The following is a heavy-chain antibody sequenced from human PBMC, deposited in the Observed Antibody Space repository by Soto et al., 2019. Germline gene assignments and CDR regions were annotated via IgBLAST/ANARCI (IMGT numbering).Heavy chain of an antibody. D-gene: IGHD3-3*01. CDR3: AAKSGYPYYFDH. J-gene: IGHJ4*02. Sequence: SVKVSCKASGGTFSTYTIGWVRQAPGQGLEWMGGIIAVFRSPNYAQKFQGRVTIAADESTSTAYMEVSSLTSEDTAVYYCAAKSGYPYYFDHWGQGTPVTVSS. CDR1: GGTFSTYT. CDR2: IIAVFRSP. V-gene: IGHV1-69*13.